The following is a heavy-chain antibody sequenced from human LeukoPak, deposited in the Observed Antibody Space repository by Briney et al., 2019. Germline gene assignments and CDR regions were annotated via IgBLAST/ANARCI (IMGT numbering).Heavy chain of an antibody. Sequence: PSETLSLTCAVSGGSISSYYWSWIRQPPWKGLEWIGYIYYSGSTNYNPSLKSRVTISVDTSKNQFSLKLSSVTAADTAVYYCARSDSGSYYSPPYYYYGMDVWGKGTTVTVSS. CDR3: ARSDSGSYYSPPYYYYGMDV. D-gene: IGHD3-10*01. J-gene: IGHJ6*04. CDR1: GGSISSYY. CDR2: IYYSGST. V-gene: IGHV4-59*01.